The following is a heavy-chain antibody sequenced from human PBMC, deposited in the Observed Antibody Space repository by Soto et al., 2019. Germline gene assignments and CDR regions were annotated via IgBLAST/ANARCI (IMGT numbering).Heavy chain of an antibody. CDR3: ARAGVYMVRGVIRPNYYYYGMDV. CDR2: IYYSGST. CDR1: GGSFSGYY. V-gene: IGHV4-31*11. J-gene: IGHJ6*02. D-gene: IGHD3-10*01. Sequence: SETLSLTCAVYGGSFSGYYWSWIRQHPGKGLEWIGYIYYSGSTYYNPSLKSRVTISVDTSKNQFSLKLSSVTAADTAVYYCARAGVYMVRGVIRPNYYYYGMDVWGQGTTVTVSS.